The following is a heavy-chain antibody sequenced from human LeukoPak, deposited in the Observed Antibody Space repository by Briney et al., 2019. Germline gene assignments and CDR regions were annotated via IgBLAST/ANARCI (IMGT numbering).Heavy chain of an antibody. CDR1: GYTFTSYY. V-gene: IGHV1-46*01. CDR2: INPSGGST. D-gene: IGHD1-26*01. J-gene: IGHJ6*02. Sequence: ASVTVSCKASGYTFTSYYMHWVRQAPGQGLEWMGIINPSGGSTSYAQKFQGRVTMTRDTSTSTVYMELSSLRSEDTAVYYCARAVKWELLDYGMDVWGQGTTVTVSS. CDR3: ARAVKWELLDYGMDV.